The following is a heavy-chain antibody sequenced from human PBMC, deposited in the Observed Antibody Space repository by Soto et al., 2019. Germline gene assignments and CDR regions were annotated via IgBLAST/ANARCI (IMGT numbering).Heavy chain of an antibody. D-gene: IGHD6-13*01. Sequence: VSGPTLVNPTQTLTLTCTFSGFSLSTSGVGVGWIRQPPGKALERLALIYWNDDKRYSPSLKSRLTITKDTSKNQVVLTTTNMDPVDTATYYCAHRPSSWYGQAWFDPWGQGTLVTVSS. CDR3: AHRPSSWYGQAWFDP. CDR1: GFSLSTSGVG. V-gene: IGHV2-5*01. CDR2: IYWNDDK. J-gene: IGHJ5*02.